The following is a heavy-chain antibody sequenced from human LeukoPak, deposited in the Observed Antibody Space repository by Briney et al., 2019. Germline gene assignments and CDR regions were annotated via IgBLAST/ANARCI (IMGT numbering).Heavy chain of an antibody. J-gene: IGHJ6*03. D-gene: IGHD3-3*01. Sequence: SETLSLTCTLSGGSISSYYGSWIRQPPGKGLEWIGYYQYSWSTTYNPSLKSRITISVDTTKNQFSLKLSSVTAANTALYYCARSSGKWSGDYYYHYMDVWGRGTTVTISS. CDR3: ARSSGKWSGDYYYHYMDV. V-gene: IGHV4-59*01. CDR1: GGSISSYY. CDR2: YQYSWST.